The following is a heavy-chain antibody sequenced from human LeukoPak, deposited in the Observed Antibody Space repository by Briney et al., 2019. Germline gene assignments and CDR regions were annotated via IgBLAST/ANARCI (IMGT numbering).Heavy chain of an antibody. CDR1: GLPFNSFW. V-gene: IGHV3-21*01. J-gene: IGHJ4*02. D-gene: IGHD6-19*01. Sequence: GGSLRLSCVISGLPFNSFWMHWVRQAPGEGLEWVSSISSSSSYIYYADSVKGRFTISRDNAKNSLYLQMNSLRAEDTAVYYCARDPVGQAVAGDYWGQGTLVTVSS. CDR3: ARDPVGQAVAGDY. CDR2: ISSSSSYI.